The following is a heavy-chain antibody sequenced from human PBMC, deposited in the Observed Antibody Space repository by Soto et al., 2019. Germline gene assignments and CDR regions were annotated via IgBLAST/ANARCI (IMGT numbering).Heavy chain of an antibody. D-gene: IGHD4-4*01. CDR3: AKAMTTVTRDAFDI. CDR2: ISSSSSYI. V-gene: IGHV3-21*01. J-gene: IGHJ3*02. Sequence: GGSLRLSCAASGFTFSSYSMNWVRQAPGKGLEWVSSISSSSSYIYYADSVKGRFTISRDNAKNSLYLQMNSLRAEDTAVYYCAKAMTTVTRDAFDIWGQGTMVTVSS. CDR1: GFTFSSYS.